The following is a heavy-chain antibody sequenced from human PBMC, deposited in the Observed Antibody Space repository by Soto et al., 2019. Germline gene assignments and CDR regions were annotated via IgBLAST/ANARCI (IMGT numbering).Heavy chain of an antibody. V-gene: IGHV4-30-4*01. D-gene: IGHD2-21*02. CDR2: IYYTGST. CDR3: ARVPAGGNSDYFDS. CDR1: GGSFSSGAYY. J-gene: IGHJ4*02. Sequence: QVQLQESGPGLVKPSQTLSLTCTVSGGSFSSGAYYWSWIRQPPGKGLEWIGYIYYTGSTYYHPSLKSRVTMSVDTSKNPFSLRLSSVTAADTAVYYCARVPAGGNSDYFDSWGQGTLVTVSS.